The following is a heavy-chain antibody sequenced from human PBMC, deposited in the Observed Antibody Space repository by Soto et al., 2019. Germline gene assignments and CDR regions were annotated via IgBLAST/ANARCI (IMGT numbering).Heavy chain of an antibody. Sequence: EVELLESGGGLVQPGGSLRLSCAASGFTFSAYSMSWVRQAPGKGLEWVSVVGPSGGSTYYADSVRGRFTISRDNSKNTLYLQMNSLRAEDTAVYYCAKDRYCGGAGCSWARFDYWGQGTLVTVSS. J-gene: IGHJ4*02. V-gene: IGHV3-23*01. D-gene: IGHD2-15*01. CDR1: GFTFSAYS. CDR3: AKDRYCGGAGCSWARFDY. CDR2: VGPSGGST.